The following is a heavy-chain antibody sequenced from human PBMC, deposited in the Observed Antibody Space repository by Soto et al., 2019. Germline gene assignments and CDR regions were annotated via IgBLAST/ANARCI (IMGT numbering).Heavy chain of an antibody. CDR2: ISDDGSYK. CDR3: AKDRGQVRRYFGDVTDV. Sequence: QVQLVESGGGVVQPGRSLRLSCAASGIAFRNYGMHWVRQAPGRGLEWVAVISDDGSYKNTADSVKGRFTISRDNSKNTLYLQMTSLRAEDTGVYYCAKDRGQVRRYFGDVTDVWGQGTTVTVSS. V-gene: IGHV3-30*18. D-gene: IGHD3-9*01. CDR1: GIAFRNYG. J-gene: IGHJ6*02.